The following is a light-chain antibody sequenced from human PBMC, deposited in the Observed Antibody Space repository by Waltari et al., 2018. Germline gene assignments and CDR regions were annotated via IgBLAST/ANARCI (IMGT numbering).Light chain of an antibody. CDR2: LDT. Sequence: SSDLTQPPSVSVSPGQTASITCYGDKLGKKFASWYQQKPGQSPVLVIYLDTNRPSGIPERFSGSNSGNTATLTISGTQAMDEADYYCQAWDSTTVVFGGGTRLTVL. V-gene: IGLV3-1*01. CDR1: KLGKKF. CDR3: QAWDSTTVV. J-gene: IGLJ3*02.